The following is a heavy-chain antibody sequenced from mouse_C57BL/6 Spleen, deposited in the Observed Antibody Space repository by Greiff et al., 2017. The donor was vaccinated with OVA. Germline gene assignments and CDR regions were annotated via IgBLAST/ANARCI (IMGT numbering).Heavy chain of an antibody. J-gene: IGHJ3*01. V-gene: IGHV3-6*01. CDR2: ISYDGSN. CDR1: GYSITSGYY. Sequence: DVQLVESGPGLVKPSQSLSLTCSVTGYSITSGYYCNWIRQFPGNKLEWMGYISYDGSNNYKPSLKNRISITRDTSKNQFFLKLNSVTTEDTATYYCARDSIYCDYDEGGYWGQGTPVTVSA. CDR3: ARDSIYCDYDEGGY. D-gene: IGHD2-4*01.